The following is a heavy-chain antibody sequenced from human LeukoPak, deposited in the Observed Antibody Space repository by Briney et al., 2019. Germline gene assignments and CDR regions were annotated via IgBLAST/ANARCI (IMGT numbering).Heavy chain of an antibody. CDR2: IRYDGSNK. V-gene: IGHV3-30*02. CDR1: GFTFSSYG. CDR3: AKDLAAGTTGGDWFDP. Sequence: GGSLRLSCAASGFTFSSYGMHWVRQAPGKGLEWVSFIRYDGSNKYYADSVKGRFTISRDNSKNTLYLQMNSLRAEDTAVYYCAKDLAAGTTGGDWFDPWGQGTLVTVSS. J-gene: IGHJ5*02. D-gene: IGHD1-7*01.